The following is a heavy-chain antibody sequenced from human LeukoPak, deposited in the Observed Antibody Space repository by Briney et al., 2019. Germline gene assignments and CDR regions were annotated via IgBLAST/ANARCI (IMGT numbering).Heavy chain of an antibody. CDR1: GFTFSSYA. CDR3: AKHCSSASCYRFDY. J-gene: IGHJ4*02. D-gene: IGHD2-2*02. V-gene: IGHV3-23*01. CDR2: IVGSGGST. Sequence: PGGSLRLSCAASGFTFSSYAMSWVRQAPGKGLEWVSVIVGSGGSTNYADSVKGRFTISRDNSKNTLYLQMDSLRAEDTAVYYCAKHCSSASCYRFDYWGQGTLVTVSS.